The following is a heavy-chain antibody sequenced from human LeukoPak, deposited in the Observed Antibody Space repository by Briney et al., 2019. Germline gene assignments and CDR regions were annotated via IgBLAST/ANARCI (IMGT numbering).Heavy chain of an antibody. J-gene: IGHJ3*02. CDR3: ARAGYCSSTTCPDAFDI. CDR1: GGSISSYY. CDR2: IYYSGST. D-gene: IGHD2-2*01. V-gene: IGHV4-59*12. Sequence: SEXXSXXCTVSGGSISSYYWSWIRQPPGKGLEWIGYIYYSGSTYYNPSLKSRVTISVDTSKNQFSLKLISVTAADTAVYYCARAGYCSSTTCPDAFDIWGQGTKVTVSS.